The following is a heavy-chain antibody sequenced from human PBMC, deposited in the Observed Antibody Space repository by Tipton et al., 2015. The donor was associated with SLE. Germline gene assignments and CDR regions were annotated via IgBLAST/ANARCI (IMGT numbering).Heavy chain of an antibody. J-gene: IGHJ4*02. D-gene: IGHD6-6*01. V-gene: IGHV3-30-3*01. CDR2: ISYDGSNK. Sequence: RSLRLSCAASGFTFSSYAMHWVRQAPGKGLEWVAVISYDGSNKYYADSVKGRFTISRDTPKNTLYLQMNSLRTEDTAVYYCAKFGMSIVTVPEQALGYWGQGTLVTVSS. CDR3: AKFGMSIVTVPEQALGY. CDR1: GFTFSSYA.